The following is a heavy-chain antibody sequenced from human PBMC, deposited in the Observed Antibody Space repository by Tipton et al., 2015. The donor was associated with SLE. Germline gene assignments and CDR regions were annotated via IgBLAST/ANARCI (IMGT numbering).Heavy chain of an antibody. V-gene: IGHV4-59*01. CDR3: AGVPALYYYYMDV. D-gene: IGHD2-2*01. J-gene: IGHJ6*03. CDR2: IYYSGST. CDR1: GGSISSYY. Sequence: TLSLTCSVSGGSISSYYWSWIRQPPGKGLEWIGYIYYSGSTNYNPSLKSRVTISVDTSKNQFSLKLSSVTAADTAVYYCAGVPALYYYYMDVWGKGTTVTVSS.